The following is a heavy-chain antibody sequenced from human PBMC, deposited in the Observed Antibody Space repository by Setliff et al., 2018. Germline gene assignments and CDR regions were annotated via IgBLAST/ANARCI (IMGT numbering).Heavy chain of an antibody. J-gene: IGHJ4*02. CDR2: ISSSSSTI. CDR3: ARPENYDFWSGYWGGYYSDY. V-gene: IGHV3-48*01. CDR1: GFTFSSYS. Sequence: GGSLRLSCAASGFTFSSYSMNWVRQAPGKGLEWVSYISSSSSTIYYADSVRGRFTISRDNAKNSLYLQMNSLRAEDTAVYYCARPENYDFWSGYWGGYYSDYWGQGPLVTVSS. D-gene: IGHD3-3*01.